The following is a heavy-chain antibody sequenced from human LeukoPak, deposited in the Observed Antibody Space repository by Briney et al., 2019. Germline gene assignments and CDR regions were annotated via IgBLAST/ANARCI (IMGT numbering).Heavy chain of an antibody. CDR1: GFTFSSYG. V-gene: IGHV3-23*01. Sequence: PGGTLRLSCAASGFTFSSYGMSWVRQAPGKGLEWVSAIGGRYSSTYYADSVKGRFTISRDNAKNSLYLHMNSLRAEDRAVYYCARDYGGSSPFDYWGQGTLVTVSS. D-gene: IGHD4-23*01. CDR2: IGGRYSST. CDR3: ARDYGGSSPFDY. J-gene: IGHJ4*02.